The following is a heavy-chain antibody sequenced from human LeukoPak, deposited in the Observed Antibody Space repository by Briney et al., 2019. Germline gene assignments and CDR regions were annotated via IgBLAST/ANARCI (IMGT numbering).Heavy chain of an antibody. CDR1: GYSISSGYY. D-gene: IGHD5-24*01. CDR3: ASSQEKALGY. V-gene: IGHV4-38-2*02. Sequence: SETLSLTCTVSGYSISSGYYWGWIRAPRGKGLEGIGNIYHSGSTYYNPSLKSRVTIPGDPAKKQFSPKLNSVNAADPPVYCCASSQEKALGYWGQGTLVTVSS. J-gene: IGHJ4*02. CDR2: IYHSGST.